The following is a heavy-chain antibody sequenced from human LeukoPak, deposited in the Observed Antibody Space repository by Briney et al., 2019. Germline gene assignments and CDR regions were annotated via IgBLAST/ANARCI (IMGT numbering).Heavy chain of an antibody. CDR2: IYSGGST. V-gene: IGHV3-53*01. Sequence: GGSLRLSCAASRFTVSSNYMSWVRQAPGKGLEWVSVIYSGGSTYYADSVKGRFTISRDNSKNTLYLQMNSLRAEDTAVYYCARGTEKDAPFDYWGQGTLVTVSS. CDR1: RFTVSSNY. CDR3: ARGTEKDAPFDY. J-gene: IGHJ4*02. D-gene: IGHD1-1*01.